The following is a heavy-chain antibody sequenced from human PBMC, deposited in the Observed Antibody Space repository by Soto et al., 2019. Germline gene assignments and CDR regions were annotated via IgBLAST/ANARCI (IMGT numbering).Heavy chain of an antibody. CDR1: GYSFTTYY. CDR3: ASPIGGMYNAFDI. J-gene: IGHJ3*02. D-gene: IGHD1-26*01. V-gene: IGHV1-46*01. Sequence: QVHLVQSGAEVKKPGASVKVSCKASGYSFTTYYMHWVRQAPGQGLQWMGIINPSGSITTYAQKFQGRVSLTRDTSPSIVYMELSSLTSDDTAVYYCASPIGGMYNAFDIWGQGTMVTVSS. CDR2: INPSGSIT.